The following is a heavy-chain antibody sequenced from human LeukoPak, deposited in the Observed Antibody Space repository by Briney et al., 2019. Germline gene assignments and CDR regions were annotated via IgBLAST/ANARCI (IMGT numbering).Heavy chain of an antibody. Sequence: PSETLSLTCTVSGGSISSSSYYWSWIRQPPGKGLEWIGSIYYSGSTYYNPSLKSRVTISVDTSKNQFSLKLSSVTAADTAVYYCARGVRGRAFDIWGQGTMVTVSS. CDR1: GGSISSSSYY. D-gene: IGHD3-10*02. V-gene: IGHV4-39*07. J-gene: IGHJ3*02. CDR2: IYYSGST. CDR3: ARGVRGRAFDI.